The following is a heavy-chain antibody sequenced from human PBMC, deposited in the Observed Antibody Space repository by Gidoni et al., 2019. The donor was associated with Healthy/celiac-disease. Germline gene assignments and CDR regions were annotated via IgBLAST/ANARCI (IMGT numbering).Heavy chain of an antibody. CDR3: ATQKWELLPYFDY. V-gene: IGHV3-23*01. D-gene: IGHD1-26*01. Sequence: EVQLLESGGGLVQPGGSLRLSCASPGFPFSSYAMSWVRQAPGKGLEWVSAISGSGGSTYYADSVKGRFTISRDNSKNTLYLQMNSLRAEDTAVYYCATQKWELLPYFDYWGQGTLVPVSS. J-gene: IGHJ4*02. CDR2: ISGSGGST. CDR1: GFPFSSYA.